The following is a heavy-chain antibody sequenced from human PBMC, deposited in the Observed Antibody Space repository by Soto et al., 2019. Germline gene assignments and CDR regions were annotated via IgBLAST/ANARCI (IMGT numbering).Heavy chain of an antibody. J-gene: IGHJ5*02. CDR2: IYYSGIT. D-gene: IGHD6-6*01. V-gene: IGHV4-59*08. CDR1: GGSISSYY. Sequence: SETVSLTCTVSGGSISSYYWSWIRQPPGKGLEWIGYIYYSGITNYNPSLKSRVTISVDTSKNQFSLKLSSVTAADTAVYYCARHGGKYSSSSGQNWFDPWGQGTLVTVSS. CDR3: ARHGGKYSSSSGQNWFDP.